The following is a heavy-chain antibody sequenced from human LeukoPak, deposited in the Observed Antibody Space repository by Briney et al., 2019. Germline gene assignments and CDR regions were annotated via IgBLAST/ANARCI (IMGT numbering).Heavy chain of an antibody. CDR2: IYTSGST. Sequence: PSETLSLTCTVSGGSISSYYWSWIRQPAGKGLEWIGRIYTSGSTDYNPSLKSRVTMSVDTSKNQFSLKLSSVTAADTAVYYCARDTITMVQGVWAFDIWGQGTMVTVSS. CDR1: GGSISSYY. CDR3: ARDTITMVQGVWAFDI. V-gene: IGHV4-4*07. D-gene: IGHD3-10*01. J-gene: IGHJ3*02.